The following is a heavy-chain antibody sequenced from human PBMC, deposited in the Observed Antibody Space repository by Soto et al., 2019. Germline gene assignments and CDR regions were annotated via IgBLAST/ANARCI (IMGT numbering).Heavy chain of an antibody. V-gene: IGHV1-58*01. D-gene: IGHD2-2*01. J-gene: IGHJ6*02. CDR1: GFTFTSSA. CDR2: IVVGSCNT. Sequence: SVKVSCKASGFTFTSSAVQWVRQARGQRLDWIGWIVVGSCNTNYAQKFQERVTITRDMSTSTAYMELSSLRSEDTAVYYCAAVGDQLLSYYYYYGMDVWGQGTTVTVSS. CDR3: AAVGDQLLSYYYYYGMDV.